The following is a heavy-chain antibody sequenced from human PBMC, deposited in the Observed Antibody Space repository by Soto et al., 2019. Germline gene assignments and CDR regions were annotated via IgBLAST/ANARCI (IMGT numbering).Heavy chain of an antibody. CDR2: ITSSGLTV. D-gene: IGHD3-22*01. J-gene: IGHJ6*02. V-gene: IGHV3-11*01. CDR3: ARGMGPYDTSGYYYHYYYYGMDV. Sequence: QVQLVEAGGGLVKPGGSLRLSCAASGFTFSDFYMTWIRQAPGKGLEWVSYITSSGLTVYYADSVKGRFTISRDNAKNSLYLQMSSLRAEDTAVYYCARGMGPYDTSGYYYHYYYYGMDVWGQGTTVTVSS. CDR1: GFTFSDFY.